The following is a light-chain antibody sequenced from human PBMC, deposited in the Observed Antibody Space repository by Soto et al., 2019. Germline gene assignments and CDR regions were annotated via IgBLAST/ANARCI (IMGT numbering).Light chain of an antibody. CDR1: SSDVGSYNL. V-gene: IGLV2-23*02. Sequence: QSALTQPASVSGSPGQSITISCTGTSSDVGSYNLVSWYQQHPGKAPKLMIYEVSKRPSGVSNRFSGSKSGNTASLTISGLQAEDEADYYCCSYAGSSTFSSYVFGTGTKLTVL. J-gene: IGLJ1*01. CDR2: EVS. CDR3: CSYAGSSTFSSYV.